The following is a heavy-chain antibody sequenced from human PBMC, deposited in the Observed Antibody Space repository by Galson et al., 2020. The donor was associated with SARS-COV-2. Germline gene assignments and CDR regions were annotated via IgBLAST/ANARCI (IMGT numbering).Heavy chain of an antibody. CDR2: ISWNSRSI. Sequence: SLKISCAASGFTFDDNAMHWVRQPPGKGLEWISGISWNSRSIAYADSVEGRFTISRDNAKSSLYLQMNNLRAEDTALYFCAKDVFANHGMDVWGQGTTVTVSS. V-gene: IGHV3-9*01. J-gene: IGHJ6*02. CDR1: GFTFDDNA. D-gene: IGHD3-10*02. CDR3: AKDVFANHGMDV.